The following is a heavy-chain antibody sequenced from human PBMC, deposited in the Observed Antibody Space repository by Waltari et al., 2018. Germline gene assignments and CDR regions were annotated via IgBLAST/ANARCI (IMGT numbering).Heavy chain of an antibody. CDR2: ISSSGSTI. V-gene: IGHV3-48*03. J-gene: IGHJ5*02. CDR3: ARDYYYDSRWFDP. CDR1: GFTFSSYE. Sequence: EVQLVESGGGLVQPGGSLRLSCAASGFTFSSYEMNWVRQAPGKGLEWVSYISSSGSTIYYADSVKSRFTISRDNAKNSLYLQMNSLRAEDTAVYYCARDYYYDSRWFDPWGQGTLVTVSS. D-gene: IGHD3-22*01.